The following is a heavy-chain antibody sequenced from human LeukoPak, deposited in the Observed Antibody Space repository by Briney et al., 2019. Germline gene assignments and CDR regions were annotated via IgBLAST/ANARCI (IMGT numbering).Heavy chain of an antibody. D-gene: IGHD3-22*01. CDR2: ISGSGVVT. J-gene: IGHJ5*02. Sequence: GGSLRLSCAASGFTFSDYAMTWVRQAPGKGLEWVATISGSGVVTYYADSVKGRFTISRDNAKNTLNLQMNSLRAEDTAVYYCARDLGQYYDTSDNWFDPWGQGTLVTVSS. CDR1: GFTFSDYA. V-gene: IGHV3-23*01. CDR3: ARDLGQYYDTSDNWFDP.